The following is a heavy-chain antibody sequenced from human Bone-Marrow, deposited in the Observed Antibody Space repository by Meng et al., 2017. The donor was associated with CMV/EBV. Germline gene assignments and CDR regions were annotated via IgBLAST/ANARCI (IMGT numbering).Heavy chain of an antibody. Sequence: GESLKISCAASGFTFSSYSMNWVRQAPGKGLEWVSSISSSSRYIYYADSVKGRFTISRDNAKNSLYLQMNSLRVDDTAVYYCARDQEYSESQFLEPWFVPWGQGTLVTVSS. J-gene: IGHJ5*02. V-gene: IGHV3-21*01. D-gene: IGHD1-26*01. CDR2: ISSSSRYI. CDR1: GFTFSSYS. CDR3: ARDQEYSESQFLEPWFVP.